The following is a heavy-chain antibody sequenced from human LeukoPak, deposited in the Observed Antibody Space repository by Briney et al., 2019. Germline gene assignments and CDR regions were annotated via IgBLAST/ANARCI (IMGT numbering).Heavy chain of an antibody. CDR2: IRFDGSNK. Sequence: GGSLRLSCVASGFTFSDYGIHWVRRAPARGLEWVAFIRFDGSNKYYPDSVQGRFTISRDNSKNTVYLQMNSLTPEDTAFYYCAKVNSFWFDYWGQGTLVTVSS. CDR1: GFTFSDYG. CDR3: AKVNSFWFDY. D-gene: IGHD4-23*01. V-gene: IGHV3-30*02. J-gene: IGHJ4*02.